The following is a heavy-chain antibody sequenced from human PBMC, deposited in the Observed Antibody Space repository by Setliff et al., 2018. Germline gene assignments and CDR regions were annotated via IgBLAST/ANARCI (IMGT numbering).Heavy chain of an antibody. D-gene: IGHD2-2*01. Sequence: GGSLRLSCAASGFTFSTHSMSWVRQAPGKGLEWVSAISGDSASICYGDSVKGRFTISRDNSKNALYLQMNGLRAEDTAVYYCARGIVVVPAALDVWGKGTTVTVSS. V-gene: IGHV3-23*01. CDR3: ARGIVVVPAALDV. J-gene: IGHJ6*04. CDR1: GFTFSTHS. CDR2: ISGDSASI.